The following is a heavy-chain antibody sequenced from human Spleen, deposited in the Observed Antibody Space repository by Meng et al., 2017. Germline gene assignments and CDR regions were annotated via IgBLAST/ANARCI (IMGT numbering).Heavy chain of an antibody. CDR3: ARGSGGSYFAYFQH. V-gene: IGHV4-34*01. J-gene: IGHJ1*01. CDR1: GGSFSAHY. Sequence: QVQLQQWGAGLLKPSETLSLTCTVYGGSFSAHYWSWIRQPPGEGLEWIGEVYDGGYTKYNPALKSRVTISIDTSKNQLSLMLSSVTAADTAVYYCARGSGGSYFAYFQHWGQGTLVTVSS. D-gene: IGHD1-26*01. CDR2: VYDGGYT.